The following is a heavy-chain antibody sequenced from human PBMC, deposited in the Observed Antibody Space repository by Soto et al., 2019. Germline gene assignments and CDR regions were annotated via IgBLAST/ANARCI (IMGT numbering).Heavy chain of an antibody. CDR2: MSGSSSTT. V-gene: IGHV3-23*01. J-gene: IGHJ4*02. CDR3: VKNQEREIPRVIDF. D-gene: IGHD3-16*02. CDR1: GLTFSNYA. Sequence: GGSLRLSCATSGLTFSNYAMSSVRQAPGGGLEWVSSMSGSSSTTYYADSVRGRFTISRDRSKNTLYLQMSSLRDEDTALYYCVKNQEREIPRVIDFLGRGTLVTVYS.